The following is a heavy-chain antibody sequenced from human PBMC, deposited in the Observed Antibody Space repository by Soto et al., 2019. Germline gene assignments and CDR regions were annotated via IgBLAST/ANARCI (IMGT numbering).Heavy chain of an antibody. CDR1: GFTFSSYG. Sequence: GWSLRLSCAASGFTFSSYGMHWVRQAPGKGLEWVAVISYDGSNKYYADSVKGRFTISRDNSKNTLYLQMNSLRAEDTAVYYCAKDNKLAVAGIFDYWGQGTLVTVSS. J-gene: IGHJ4*02. V-gene: IGHV3-30*18. D-gene: IGHD6-19*01. CDR2: ISYDGSNK. CDR3: AKDNKLAVAGIFDY.